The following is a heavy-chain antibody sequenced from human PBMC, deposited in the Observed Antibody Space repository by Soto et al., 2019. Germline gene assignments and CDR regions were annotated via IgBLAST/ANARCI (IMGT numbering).Heavy chain of an antibody. V-gene: IGHV5-51*01. CDR2: IYPRDSET. Sequence: PGESLKISCKGSGYSFAGYWITWVRQMPGKGLEWMGIIYPRDSETKYSPAFEGQVTISVDKSNTTAYLQWSSLKASDTAMYYCARRGAAAGENWGQGTLVTVSS. D-gene: IGHD6-13*01. CDR3: ARRGAAAGEN. J-gene: IGHJ4*02. CDR1: GYSFAGYW.